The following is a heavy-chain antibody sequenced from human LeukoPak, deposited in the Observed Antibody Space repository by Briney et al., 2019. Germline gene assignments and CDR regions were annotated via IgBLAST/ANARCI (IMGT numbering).Heavy chain of an antibody. Sequence: KSSETLSLTCSVSGGSISSGDYYGRWIRQPPGKGLEWIGYIYYSGSTYYNPSLKSRVTISVDTSKNQFSLKLSSGTAADTAVYYCARGKKGVPAATDYWGQGTLVTVSS. CDR2: IYYSGST. CDR3: ARGKKGVPAATDY. J-gene: IGHJ4*02. V-gene: IGHV4-30-4*01. D-gene: IGHD2-2*01. CDR1: GGSISSGDYY.